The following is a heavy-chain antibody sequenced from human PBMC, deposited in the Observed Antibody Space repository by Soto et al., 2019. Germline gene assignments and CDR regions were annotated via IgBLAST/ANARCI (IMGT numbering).Heavy chain of an antibody. Sequence: EVQLVESGGGLVQPGRSLRLSCAASGFTFDDYAMHWVRQAPGKGLEWVSGISWNSGSIGYADSVNGRFTISRDNAKNSLYLQMNSLRAEDTALYYCAKGKLGYCSSTSCPFDYWGQGTLVTVSS. CDR2: ISWNSGSI. CDR3: AKGKLGYCSSTSCPFDY. J-gene: IGHJ4*02. CDR1: GFTFDDYA. D-gene: IGHD2-2*01. V-gene: IGHV3-9*01.